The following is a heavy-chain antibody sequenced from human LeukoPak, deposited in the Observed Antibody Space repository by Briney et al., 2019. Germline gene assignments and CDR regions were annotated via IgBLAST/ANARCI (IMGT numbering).Heavy chain of an antibody. CDR1: GFTFSTFT. CDR2: ISNDGWHI. J-gene: IGHJ6*04. CDR3: AGGSSARDV. V-gene: IGHV3-21*01. Sequence: GGSLRLSCAASGFTFSTFTMNWVRQAPGKGLEWVSSISNDGWHIFYGDSVKGRFTISRDNAKNSLYLQMSSLGAEDTAVYFCAGGSSARDVWGRGTTVTVSS.